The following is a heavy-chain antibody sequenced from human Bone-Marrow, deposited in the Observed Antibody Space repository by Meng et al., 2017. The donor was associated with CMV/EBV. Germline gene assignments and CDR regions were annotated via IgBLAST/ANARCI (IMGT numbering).Heavy chain of an antibody. J-gene: IGHJ5*02. CDR1: GGSTSSSSYC. V-gene: IGHV4-39*07. CDR2: IYYSGST. Sequence: HLQLHGSGPGMVKPSKTLSLTCTVSGGSTSSSSYCWGWIRQPAGKGLEWIGSIYYSGSTYYNPSLKRRVTISVDTSKNQFSLKLSSVTAADTAVYYCARGGWFDPWGQGTLVTVSS. CDR3: ARGGWFDP.